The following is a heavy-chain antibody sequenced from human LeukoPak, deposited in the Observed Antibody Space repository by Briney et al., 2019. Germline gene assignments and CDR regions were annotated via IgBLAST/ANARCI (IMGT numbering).Heavy chain of an antibody. Sequence: SETLSLTCTVSGGSISSSSYYWGWIRQPPGKGLEWIVSIYYSGSTYYNPSLKSRVTISVDTSKNQFSLKLSSVTAADTAVYYCARRGRGKYYYDSSGYYFLDYWGQGTLVTVSS. V-gene: IGHV4-39*01. D-gene: IGHD3-22*01. CDR2: IYYSGST. J-gene: IGHJ4*02. CDR1: GGSISSSSYY. CDR3: ARRGRGKYYYDSSGYYFLDY.